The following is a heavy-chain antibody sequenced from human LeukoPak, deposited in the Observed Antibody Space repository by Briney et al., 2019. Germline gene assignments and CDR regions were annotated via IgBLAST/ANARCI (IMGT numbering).Heavy chain of an antibody. CDR2: ISRSGGST. Sequence: SGGSLRLSCAASGFTFSNYAMSWVRQAPGKGLEWVSAISRSGGSTSYSDSVKGRFTISKDNSKNTVYLQMNSLRAEDTAVYYCAKAYYDSSGYYNYFDYWGQGTLVTVSS. CDR3: AKAYYDSSGYYNYFDY. V-gene: IGHV3-23*01. J-gene: IGHJ4*02. D-gene: IGHD3-22*01. CDR1: GFTFSNYA.